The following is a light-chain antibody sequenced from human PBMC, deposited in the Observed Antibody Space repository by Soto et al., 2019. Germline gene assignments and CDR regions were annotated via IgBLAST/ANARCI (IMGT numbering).Light chain of an antibody. V-gene: IGKV3-20*01. CDR1: QSVTSSY. CDR3: QQYCSSQNT. J-gene: IGKJ2*01. CDR2: GAS. Sequence: ETVMTQSPGTLSLSPGERATLSCRASQSVTSSYLAWYQQKPGQAPRLLIFGASTRATGIPDRFTGSGSGTDFTLTISRLEPEDFAGYYCQQYCSSQNTLGQGTKLEIK.